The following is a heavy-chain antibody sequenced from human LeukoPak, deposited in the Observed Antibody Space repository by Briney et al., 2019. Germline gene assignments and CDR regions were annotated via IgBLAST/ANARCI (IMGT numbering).Heavy chain of an antibody. V-gene: IGHV3-23*01. Sequence: GGTLRLSCAASGFTFSTYGMNWVRQAPGKGLEWVSAVSGSGSTTYYARSVKGRFTVSRDNSKNTLYLQMNSLRVDDTAVYYCAKSLDYGGIRARLDFWGQGTLVTVSS. D-gene: IGHD4-23*01. CDR3: AKSLDYGGIRARLDF. J-gene: IGHJ4*02. CDR1: GFTFSTYG. CDR2: VSGSGSTT.